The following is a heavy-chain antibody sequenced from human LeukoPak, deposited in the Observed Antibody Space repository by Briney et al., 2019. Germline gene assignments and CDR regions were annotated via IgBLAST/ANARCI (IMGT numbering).Heavy chain of an antibody. J-gene: IGHJ5*02. CDR1: GGAITNYY. D-gene: IGHD6-13*01. CDR2: IYYTGST. Sequence: SETLSLTCGVSGGAITNYYWNWIRQAPGKGLEWLGYIYYTGSTTYNPSVKSRITISLDTSKKQISLKLRSVTAADTAVYYCARGVTAAGHNWFDPWGQGTLVTVSS. V-gene: IGHV4-59*01. CDR3: ARGVTAAGHNWFDP.